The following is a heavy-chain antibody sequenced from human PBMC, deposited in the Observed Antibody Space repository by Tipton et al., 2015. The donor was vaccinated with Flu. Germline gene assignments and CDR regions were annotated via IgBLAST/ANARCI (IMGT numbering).Heavy chain of an antibody. CDR1: GFTFSGYG. D-gene: IGHD6-19*01. J-gene: IGHJ4*02. V-gene: IGHV3-30*02. Sequence: SLRLSCAASGFTFSGYGMHWVRQAPGKGLEWVAFIRHDESDKCYAHSVKGRFTISRDNSKNALYLLISSLRPEDTAVYYCAKDGWDTSGWYPFDYWGQGTLVTVSA. CDR2: IRHDESDK. CDR3: AKDGWDTSGWYPFDY.